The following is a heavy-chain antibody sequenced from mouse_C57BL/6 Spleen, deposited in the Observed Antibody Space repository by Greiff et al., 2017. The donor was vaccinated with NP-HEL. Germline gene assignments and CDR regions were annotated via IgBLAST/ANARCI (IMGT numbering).Heavy chain of an antibody. CDR2: IYPRSGNT. Sequence: VQLQESGAELARPGASVKLSCKASGYTFTSYGISWVKQRTGQGLEWIGEIYPRSGNTYYNEKFKGKATLTADKASSTAYMELRSRTSEDSAVYFCARVRAITTVVGYYFGDWGKGTTLTVSS. CDR1: GYTFTSYG. J-gene: IGHJ2*01. V-gene: IGHV1-81*01. CDR3: ARVRAITTVVGYYFGD. D-gene: IGHD1-1*01.